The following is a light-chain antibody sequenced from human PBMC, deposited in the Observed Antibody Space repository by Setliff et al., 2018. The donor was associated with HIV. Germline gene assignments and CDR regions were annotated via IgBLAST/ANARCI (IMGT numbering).Light chain of an antibody. CDR2: DVS. Sequence: QSAPTQPASASGSTGQSISISCPETSSDVGGSYYVSWYKQHPGTDPKLMIYDVSKRPSGGSNRFSGSKSVNTASLTISGLQAGDEADYYCSSYTTSSTLVFGGGTKVTV. CDR3: SSYTTSSTLV. V-gene: IGLV2-14*03. CDR1: SSDVGGSYY. J-gene: IGLJ2*01.